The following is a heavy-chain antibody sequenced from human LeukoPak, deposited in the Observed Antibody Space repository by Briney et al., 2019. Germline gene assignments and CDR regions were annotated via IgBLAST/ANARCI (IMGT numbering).Heavy chain of an antibody. CDR2: IDPVVSAT. Sequence: GESLQICCRGSGYSFTAYWVGGVRQMPGKGVECMPSIDPVVSATTDSPSFHDQVTIAADKSITTAYLQWSSLKTSDTAMYYCARPAAGLGGFDYWGQGTLVTVSS. J-gene: IGHJ4*02. V-gene: IGHV5-51*01. CDR1: GYSFTAYW. D-gene: IGHD3-16*01. CDR3: ARPAAGLGGFDY.